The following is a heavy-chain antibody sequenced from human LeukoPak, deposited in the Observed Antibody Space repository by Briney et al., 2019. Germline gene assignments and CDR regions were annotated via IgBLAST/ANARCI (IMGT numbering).Heavy chain of an antibody. V-gene: IGHV3-7*01. Sequence: SGGSLRLSCAASGFTFSSYWMSWVRQAPGKGLEWVANIKQDGSEKYYVDSVKGRFTISRDNVKNSLYLQMNSLRAEDTAVYYCASTYYYGSGSYSAFDYWGQGTLVTVSS. D-gene: IGHD3-10*01. CDR1: GFTFSSYW. CDR3: ASTYYYGSGSYSAFDY. CDR2: IKQDGSEK. J-gene: IGHJ4*02.